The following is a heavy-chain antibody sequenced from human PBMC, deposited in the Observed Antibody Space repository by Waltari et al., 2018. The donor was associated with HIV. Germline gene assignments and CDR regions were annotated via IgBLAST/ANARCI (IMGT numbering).Heavy chain of an antibody. V-gene: IGHV1-18*01. J-gene: IGHJ3*02. CDR3: ARAPMTTVTNRGFDI. D-gene: IGHD4-17*01. Sequence: QVQLVQSGAEVKKPGGSLKVSCKASGYSFTRYGISWVRQAPGQGLELIGWISVYNYNTKNAQKIQDRLNMTTDSPTSTAYMELRSLRSDDTAVYYCARAPMTTVTNRGFDIWGQGTMVIVSS. CDR1: GYSFTRYG. CDR2: ISVYNYNT.